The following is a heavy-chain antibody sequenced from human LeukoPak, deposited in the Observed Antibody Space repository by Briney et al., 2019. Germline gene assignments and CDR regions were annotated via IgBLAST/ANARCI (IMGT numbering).Heavy chain of an antibody. J-gene: IGHJ4*02. V-gene: IGHV4-4*07. CDR2: IYTSGST. Sequence: SETLSLTCTVSGGSIISYYWSWIRQPAGKGLERIGRIYTSGSTNYNPSLKSRVTMSVDTSKNQFSLKLSSVTAPDTAVYYCARDTIAVAGYHFDYWGQGNLVTVSS. D-gene: IGHD6-19*01. CDR3: ARDTIAVAGYHFDY. CDR1: GGSIISYY.